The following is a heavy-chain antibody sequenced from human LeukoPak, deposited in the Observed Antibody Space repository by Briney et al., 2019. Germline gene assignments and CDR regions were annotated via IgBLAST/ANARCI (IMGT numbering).Heavy chain of an antibody. Sequence: SEPLSLPCTVSGGSISSYYWSWIRQPPGKGLEWIGYIYYSGSTNYNPSLKSRVTISVDTSKNQFSLKLSSVTAADTAVYYCAREGVRGVSNWFDPWGQGTLVTVSS. CDR3: AREGVRGVSNWFDP. V-gene: IGHV4-59*01. CDR2: IYYSGST. J-gene: IGHJ5*02. CDR1: GGSISSYY. D-gene: IGHD3-10*01.